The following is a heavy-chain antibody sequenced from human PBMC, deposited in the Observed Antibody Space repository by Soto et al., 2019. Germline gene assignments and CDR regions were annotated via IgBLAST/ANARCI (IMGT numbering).Heavy chain of an antibody. CDR2: IWYDGSNK. Sequence: GGSLRLSCAASGFTFSSYGMHWVRQAPGKGLEWVAVIWYDGSNKYYADSVKGRFTISRDNSKNTLYLQMNSLRAEDTAVYYCARGGYCSSTSCYVSDYYYYYMDVWGKGTTVTVSS. D-gene: IGHD2-2*01. CDR1: GFTFSSYG. V-gene: IGHV3-33*01. CDR3: ARGGYCSSTSCYVSDYYYYYMDV. J-gene: IGHJ6*03.